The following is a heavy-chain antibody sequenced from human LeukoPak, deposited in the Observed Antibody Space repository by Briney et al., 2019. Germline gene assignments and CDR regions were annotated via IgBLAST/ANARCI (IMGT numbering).Heavy chain of an antibody. CDR3: ARHYYDILTGDYWYFDL. V-gene: IGHV4-4*07. J-gene: IGHJ2*01. D-gene: IGHD3-9*01. CDR2: IYTSGST. CDR1: GGSISSYY. Sequence: SETLSLTCTVSGGSISSYYWSWIRQPAGKGLEWIGRIYTSGSTNYNPSLKSRVTMSVDTSKNQFSLKLSSVTAADTAVYYCARHYYDILTGDYWYFDLWGRGILVTVSS.